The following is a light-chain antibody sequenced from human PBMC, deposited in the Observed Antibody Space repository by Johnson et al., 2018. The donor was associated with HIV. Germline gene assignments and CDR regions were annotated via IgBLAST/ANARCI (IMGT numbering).Light chain of an antibody. CDR1: SSNIGNNY. CDR3: GTWDTSLSAGV. Sequence: QSVLTQPPSVSAAPGQKVTISCSGSSSNIGNNYVSWYQHLPGTAPKLLIYAKNKRPSGVPDRFSASKSGTSATLGITGLQTGDEADYYCGTWDTSLSAGVFGTGTRVTVL. CDR2: AKN. J-gene: IGLJ1*01. V-gene: IGLV1-51*01.